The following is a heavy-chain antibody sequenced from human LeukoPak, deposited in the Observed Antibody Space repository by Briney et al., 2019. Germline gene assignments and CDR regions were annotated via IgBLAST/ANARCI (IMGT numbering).Heavy chain of an antibody. D-gene: IGHD3-10*01. J-gene: IGHJ4*02. CDR1: GGSFSGYY. Sequence: SETLSLTCAVYGGSFSGYYWNWIRQPPGKGLEWIGVINHSGNTNYNPSLKTPVTISVDSSKNQFSLKLTSVTAADTALYYCSRSTLIRRYYDGTGNYRRRSPSYFDNWGQGTLVTVSS. CDR3: SRSTLIRRYYDGTGNYRRRSPSYFDN. CDR2: INHSGNT. V-gene: IGHV4-34*01.